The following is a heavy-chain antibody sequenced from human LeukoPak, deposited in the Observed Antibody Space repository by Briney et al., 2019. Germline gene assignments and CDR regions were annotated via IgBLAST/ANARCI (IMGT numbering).Heavy chain of an antibody. CDR1: GFTFSSYA. D-gene: IGHD2-8*01. CDR2: ISGSGSST. V-gene: IGHV3-23*01. Sequence: GGSLRLSCAASGFTFSSYAMSWVRQAPGKGLEWVSAISGSGSSTYYADSVKGRFTISRDNSKNTLYLQMNSLRSDDTAVYYCARAAEMLYYFDYWGQGTLVTVSS. J-gene: IGHJ4*02. CDR3: ARAAEMLYYFDY.